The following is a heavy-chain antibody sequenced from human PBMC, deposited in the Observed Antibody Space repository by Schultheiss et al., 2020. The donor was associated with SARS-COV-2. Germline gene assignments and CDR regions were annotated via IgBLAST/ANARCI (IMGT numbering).Heavy chain of an antibody. D-gene: IGHD2-2*02. CDR1: GFTVSSNY. CDR3: ARRVGYCSSTSCYRGYYGMDV. J-gene: IGHJ6*02. CDR2: ISSSSSTI. Sequence: GGSLRLSCAASGFTVSSNYMSWVRQAPGKGLEWVSYISSSSSTIYYADSVKGRFTISRANSKNTLYLQMNSLRAEDTAVYYCARRVGYCSSTSCYRGYYGMDVWGQGTTVTVSS. V-gene: IGHV3-48*04.